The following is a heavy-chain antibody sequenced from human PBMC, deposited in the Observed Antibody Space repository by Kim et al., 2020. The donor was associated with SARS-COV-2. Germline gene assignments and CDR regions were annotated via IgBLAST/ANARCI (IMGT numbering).Heavy chain of an antibody. V-gene: IGHV1-69*01. CDR3: ARDSNYGWFGP. D-gene: IGHD4-4*01. CDR2: A. Sequence: ANYAQKFPRRVTITADESTSTAYMELSSLRSEDTTVYYCARDSNYGWFGPWGQGTLVTVSS. J-gene: IGHJ5*02.